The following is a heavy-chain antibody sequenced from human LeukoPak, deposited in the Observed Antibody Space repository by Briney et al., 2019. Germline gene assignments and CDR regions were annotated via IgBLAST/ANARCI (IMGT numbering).Heavy chain of an antibody. CDR3: ATGGGTIFGVPFDY. D-gene: IGHD3-3*01. CDR2: INHSGST. J-gene: IGHJ4*02. V-gene: IGHV4-34*01. CDR1: GGSFSGYY. Sequence: SETLSPTCAVYGGSFSGYYWSWIRQPPGKGLEWIGEINHSGSTNYNPSLKSRVTISVDTSKNQFSLKLSSVTAADTAVYYCATGGGTIFGVPFDYWGQGTLVTVSS.